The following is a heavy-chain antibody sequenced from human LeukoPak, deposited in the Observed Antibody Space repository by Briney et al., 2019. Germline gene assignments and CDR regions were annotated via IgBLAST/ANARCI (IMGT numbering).Heavy chain of an antibody. CDR2: FDPEGGET. D-gene: IGHD3-9*01. J-gene: IGHJ4*02. V-gene: IGHV1-24*01. CDR3: ATGLRYFDSDFDY. CDR1: GYTLTELS. Sequence: ASVKVSCKVSGYTLTELSMHWVRQAPGKGLEWMGGFDPEGGETIYAQKFQGRVTMTEDTSTDTAYMELSSLRSEDTAVYYCATGLRYFDSDFDYWGQGTLVTVSS.